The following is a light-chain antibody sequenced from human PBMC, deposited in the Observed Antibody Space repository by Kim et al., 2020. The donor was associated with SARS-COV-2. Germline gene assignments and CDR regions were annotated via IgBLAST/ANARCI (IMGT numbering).Light chain of an antibody. Sequence: GKSVTIACTGTSSDVGGYNYVSLYQQHPGKAPKLMIYDVSKRPSGVPDRFSGSKSGNTASLTISGLQAEDEADYYCCSYAGSYTWVFGGGTQLTVL. CDR1: SSDVGGYNY. CDR3: CSYAGSYTWV. V-gene: IGLV2-11*01. CDR2: DVS. J-gene: IGLJ3*02.